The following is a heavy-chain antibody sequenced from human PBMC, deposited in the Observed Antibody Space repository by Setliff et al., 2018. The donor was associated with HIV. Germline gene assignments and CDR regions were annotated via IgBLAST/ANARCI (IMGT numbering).Heavy chain of an antibody. J-gene: IGHJ4*02. CDR3: KVLTYYNFWSTNDYFDS. CDR2: IYPGDSNV. Sequence: PGESLKISCKGSGDSFTDYWIAWVRQRPGKGLEWMGVIYPGDSNVRYSPSFQGHVTISADRSISTAYLQWGSLKASDTGLYYCKVLTYYNFWSTNDYFDSWGQGTLVTVSS. D-gene: IGHD3-3*01. V-gene: IGHV5-51*01. CDR1: GDSFTDYW.